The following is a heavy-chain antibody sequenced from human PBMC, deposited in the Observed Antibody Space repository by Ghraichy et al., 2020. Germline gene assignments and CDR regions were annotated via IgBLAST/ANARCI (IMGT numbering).Heavy chain of an antibody. CDR2: ISSSSSYI. CDR1: GFTFSSYS. CDR3: ARDLKQWLVPTGYYYGMDV. J-gene: IGHJ6*02. V-gene: IGHV3-21*01. D-gene: IGHD6-19*01. Sequence: GGSLRLSCAASGFTFSSYSMNWVRQAPGKGLEWVSSISSSSSYIYYADSVKGRFTISRDNAKNSLYLQMNSLRAEDTAVYYCARDLKQWLVPTGYYYGMDVWGQGTTVTVSS.